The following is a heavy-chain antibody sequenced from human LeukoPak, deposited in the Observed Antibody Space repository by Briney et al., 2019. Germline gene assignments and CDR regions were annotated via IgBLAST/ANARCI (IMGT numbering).Heavy chain of an antibody. V-gene: IGHV1-3*01. Sequence: ASVKVSCKASGYTFTSYAMHWVRQAPGQRLEWMVWINAGNGNTKYSQKFQGRVTITRDTSASTAYMELSSLRSEDTAVYYCAKGYCSSTSCYPFDYWGQGTLVTVSS. CDR1: GYTFTSYA. J-gene: IGHJ4*02. D-gene: IGHD2-2*01. CDR3: AKGYCSSTSCYPFDY. CDR2: INAGNGNT.